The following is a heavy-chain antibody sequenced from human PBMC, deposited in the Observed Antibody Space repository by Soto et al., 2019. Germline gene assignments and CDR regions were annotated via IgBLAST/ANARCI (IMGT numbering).Heavy chain of an antibody. CDR3: ARGVRVIIAAAGTYYFDY. CDR2: IYYSGST. V-gene: IGHV4-59*01. Sequence: SETLSLTCTVSGGSISSYYWSWIRQPPGKGLEWIGYIYYSGSTNYNPSLKSRVTISVDTSKNQFSLKLSSVTAADTAVYYCARGVRVIIAAAGTYYFDYWGQGTLVTVSS. D-gene: IGHD6-13*01. CDR1: GGSISSYY. J-gene: IGHJ4*02.